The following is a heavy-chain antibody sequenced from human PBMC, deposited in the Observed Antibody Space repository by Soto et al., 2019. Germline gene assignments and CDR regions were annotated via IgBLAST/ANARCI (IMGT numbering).Heavy chain of an antibody. Sequence: QVELVESGGGVVQPGKSLRLSCAASGFTFSSYAMHWVRQAPGKGLEWVAVIFHDGTDEYYADSVKGRLTVSRDNSKNALKLHMNSLKPEDTAVYYCATAYTYGPDAFDIWGQGTMFTVTS. V-gene: IGHV3-30-3*01. CDR1: GFTFSSYA. CDR3: ATAYTYGPDAFDI. CDR2: IFHDGTDE. J-gene: IGHJ3*02. D-gene: IGHD5-18*01.